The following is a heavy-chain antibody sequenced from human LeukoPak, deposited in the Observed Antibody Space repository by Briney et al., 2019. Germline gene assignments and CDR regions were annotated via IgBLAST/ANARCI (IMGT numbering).Heavy chain of an antibody. Sequence: GGSLRLSCAASGFTFSDYYMSWIRQAPGKGLECVSYISSSGSTIYYADSVKGRFTISRDNAKNSLYLQMNSLRAEDTAVYYCARTRGSYNYYYYYMDVWGTGTTVTVSS. CDR3: ARTRGSYNYYYYYMDV. D-gene: IGHD3-16*01. J-gene: IGHJ6*03. V-gene: IGHV3-11*01. CDR2: ISSSGSTI. CDR1: GFTFSDYY.